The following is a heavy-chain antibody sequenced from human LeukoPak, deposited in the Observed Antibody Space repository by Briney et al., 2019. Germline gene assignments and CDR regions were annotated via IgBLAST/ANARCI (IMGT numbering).Heavy chain of an antibody. D-gene: IGHD2-2*01. J-gene: IGHJ4*02. CDR2: INPNDGDT. CDR1: GYTFTDYY. CDR3: ARANFLYCSSSTCLFDY. V-gene: IGHV1-2*02. Sequence: ASVKVSCKASGYTFTDYYMHWVRQAPGQGFEWMGWINPNDGDTNYAQKFQGRVTMTRDTSISTAHMEVSRLRSDDTAVYYCARANFLYCSSSTCLFDYWGLGTLVTVSS.